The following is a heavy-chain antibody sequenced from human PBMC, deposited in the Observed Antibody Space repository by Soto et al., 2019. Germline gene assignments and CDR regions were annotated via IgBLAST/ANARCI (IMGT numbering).Heavy chain of an antibody. CDR2: IGSRGESYAT. CDR1: GFTFGASA. V-gene: IGHV3-73*01. Sequence: VGSLRLSCAASGFTFGASALQWVRQASGKGLEWLGRIGSRGESYATTYDVSVKGRFTISRDNSKNTLYLQMNSLRAEDTAVYYCAKCRGDYVSAWFDPWGQGTLVTVSS. D-gene: IGHD4-17*01. CDR3: AKCRGDYVSAWFDP. J-gene: IGHJ5*02.